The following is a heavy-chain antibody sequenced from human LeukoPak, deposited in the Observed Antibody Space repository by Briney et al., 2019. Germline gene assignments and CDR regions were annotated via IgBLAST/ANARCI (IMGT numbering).Heavy chain of an antibody. J-gene: IGHJ6*02. CDR1: GYTFTTYT. Sequence: GASVKVSCKASGYTFTTYTMHWVRQAPGQRLEWMGWINAGNGNTKYSQKFQGRVTITRDTSASTAYMELSSLRSEDTAMYYCARGLGLSSGYAYYYYGMDVWGQGTTVIVSS. CDR3: ARGLGLSSGYAYYYYGMDV. D-gene: IGHD3-22*01. V-gene: IGHV1-3*01. CDR2: INAGNGNT.